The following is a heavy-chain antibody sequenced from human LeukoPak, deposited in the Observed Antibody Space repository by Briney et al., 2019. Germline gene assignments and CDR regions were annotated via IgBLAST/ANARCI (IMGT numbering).Heavy chain of an antibody. CDR1: GGYISSYY. V-gene: IGHV4-59*01. CDR3: ALGDCSSTSCYVFDY. Sequence: SETLSLACTVSGGYISSYYWSWIRQPPGKGLEWIGYIFNSGSTNYNPSLKSRVTISVDTSKNQFSLKLSSVTAADTAVYFCALGDCSSTSCYVFDYWGQGTLVTVSS. J-gene: IGHJ4*02. D-gene: IGHD2-2*01. CDR2: IFNSGST.